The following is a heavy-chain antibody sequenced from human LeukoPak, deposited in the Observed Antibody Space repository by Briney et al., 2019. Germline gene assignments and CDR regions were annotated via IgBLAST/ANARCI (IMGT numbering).Heavy chain of an antibody. CDR1: GYTLTELS. CDR3: ATNTMVPYGMDV. J-gene: IGHJ6*02. CDR2: FDPEDGET. D-gene: IGHD3-10*01. Sequence: ASVKVSCKVSGYTLTELSMHWVRQAPGKGLGWMGGFDPEDGETIYAQKFQGRVTMTEDTSTDTAYMELSSLRSEDTAVYYCATNTMVPYGMDVWGQGTTVTVSS. V-gene: IGHV1-24*01.